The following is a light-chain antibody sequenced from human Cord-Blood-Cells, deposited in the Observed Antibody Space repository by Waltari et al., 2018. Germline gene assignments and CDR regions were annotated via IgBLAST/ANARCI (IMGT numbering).Light chain of an antibody. CDR3: QQYYSTPYT. CDR2: WAS. J-gene: IGKJ2*01. V-gene: IGKV4-1*01. Sequence: DIVMTQSPDSLAVSLGERATINRKSSQSVLYSSNNKNYLAWYQQKPGQPPKLLIYWASTRESGVPDRFSGSGSGTDFTLTISSLQAEEVAVYYCQQYYSTPYTFGQGTKLEIK. CDR1: QSVLYSSNNKNY.